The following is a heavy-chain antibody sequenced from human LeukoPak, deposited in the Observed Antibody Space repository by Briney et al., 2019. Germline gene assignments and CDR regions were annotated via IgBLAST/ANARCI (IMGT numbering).Heavy chain of an antibody. Sequence: PGGSLRLSCAASGFTFSDYYMSWIRQAPGKGLEWVSYISSSGSTIYYADSVKGRFTISRDNAKNSLYLQMNSLRAEDTAVYYCATLAAAGTGDFQHWGQGTLVTVSS. V-gene: IGHV3-11*01. CDR1: GFTFSDYY. D-gene: IGHD6-13*01. J-gene: IGHJ1*01. CDR2: ISSSGSTI. CDR3: ATLAAAGTGDFQH.